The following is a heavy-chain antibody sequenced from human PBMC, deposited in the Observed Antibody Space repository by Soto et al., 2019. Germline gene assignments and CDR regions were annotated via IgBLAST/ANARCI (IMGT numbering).Heavy chain of an antibody. D-gene: IGHD7-27*01. V-gene: IGHV4-59*01. Sequence: SETLSLTCTVSGGSISSYYWSWIRQPPGKGLEWIGYIYYSGSTDYDPSLKSRVTISVDTSKNQFSLKLSSVTAADTAVYYCARRWGTYFDFWGQGTLVNVSS. CDR2: IYYSGST. J-gene: IGHJ4*02. CDR1: GGSISSYY. CDR3: ARRWGTYFDF.